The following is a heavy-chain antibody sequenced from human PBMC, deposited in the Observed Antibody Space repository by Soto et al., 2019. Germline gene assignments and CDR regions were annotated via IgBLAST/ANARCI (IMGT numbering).Heavy chain of an antibody. J-gene: IGHJ5*02. Sequence: GGSLRLSCAGSGFTFSSYAMHWVRQAPGKGLEYVSAITSNGGNTDYASSVKGRFTISRDNSKNTLYLQMGSLRAEDMAVYYCAKGRTYYDFWSGHPWGQGTLVTVSS. D-gene: IGHD3-3*01. CDR2: ITSNGGNT. V-gene: IGHV3-64*01. CDR3: AKGRTYYDFWSGHP. CDR1: GFTFSSYA.